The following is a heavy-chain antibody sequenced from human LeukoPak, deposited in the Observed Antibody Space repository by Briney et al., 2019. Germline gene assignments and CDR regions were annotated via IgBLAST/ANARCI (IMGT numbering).Heavy chain of an antibody. CDR1: GFTFSSYA. Sequence: GGSLRLSCAASGFTFSSYAMHWVRQAPGKGLEWVAVISYDGSNKYYADSVKGRFTISRDNSKNTLYLQMNSLRAEDTAVYYCARVGQQLVAQYFDYWGQGTLVTVSS. V-gene: IGHV3-30-3*01. J-gene: IGHJ4*02. CDR2: ISYDGSNK. D-gene: IGHD6-13*01. CDR3: ARVGQQLVAQYFDY.